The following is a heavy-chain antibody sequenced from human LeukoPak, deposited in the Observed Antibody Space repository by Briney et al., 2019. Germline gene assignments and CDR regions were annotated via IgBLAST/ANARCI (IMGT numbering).Heavy chain of an antibody. V-gene: IGHV3-74*01. CDR3: ARDRYYTLDY. Sequence: GGSLRLSCAVSGFTFSTSWMHWVRHTPEKGLVWVSRINSDGSNTIYADSVKGRFTISRDNAKNTLFLQMNSLRAEDTAVYYCARDRYYTLDYWGQGTLVTVSS. D-gene: IGHD3-3*01. J-gene: IGHJ4*02. CDR2: INSDGSNT. CDR1: GFTFSTSW.